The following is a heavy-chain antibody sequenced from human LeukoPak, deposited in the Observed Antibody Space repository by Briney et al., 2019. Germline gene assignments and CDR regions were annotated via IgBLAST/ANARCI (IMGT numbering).Heavy chain of an antibody. J-gene: IGHJ4*02. Sequence: PSETLSLTCTVSGGSISSYYWSWIRQPPGKGLEWIGYIYYSGSTNYNPSLKSRVTISVDTSENQFSLKLSSVTAADTAVYYCARDHSGYDPYFDYWGQGTLVTVSS. CDR2: IYYSGST. V-gene: IGHV4-59*01. CDR3: ARDHSGYDPYFDY. D-gene: IGHD5-12*01. CDR1: GGSISSYY.